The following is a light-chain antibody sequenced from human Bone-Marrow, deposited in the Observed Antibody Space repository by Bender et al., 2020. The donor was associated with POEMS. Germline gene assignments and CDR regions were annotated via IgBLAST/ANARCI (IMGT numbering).Light chain of an antibody. J-gene: IGLJ2*01. CDR2: NNS. V-gene: IGLV1-47*02. CDR3: AGWDDSGVV. Sequence: QSVLTQPPSASGTPGQSVAISCSGSNSNIGSNSVHWYQQVPGQAPKLLIYNNSQRPSGVPDRFSGSRSGTSASLAISGLRSEDEADYYCAGWDDSGVVFGGGTKLTVL. CDR1: NSNIGSNS.